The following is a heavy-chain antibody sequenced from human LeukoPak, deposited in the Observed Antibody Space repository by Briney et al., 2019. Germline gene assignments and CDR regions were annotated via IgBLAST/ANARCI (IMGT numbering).Heavy chain of an antibody. CDR2: IYHSGST. CDR1: GGSISSGGYS. D-gene: IGHD1-26*01. V-gene: IGHV4-30-2*01. CDR3: ARHGDGESGSYYPLGY. Sequence: PSPTLSLTCAVSGGSISSGGYSWSWIRQPPGKGLEWIGYIYHSGSTYYNPSLKSRVTISVDRSKNQFSLKLSSVTAADTAVYYCARHGDGESGSYYPLGYWGQGTLVTVSS. J-gene: IGHJ4*02.